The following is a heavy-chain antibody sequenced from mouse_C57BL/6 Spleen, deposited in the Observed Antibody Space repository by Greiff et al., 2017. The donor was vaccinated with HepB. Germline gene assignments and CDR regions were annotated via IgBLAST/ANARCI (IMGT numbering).Heavy chain of an antibody. D-gene: IGHD1-1*01. V-gene: IGHV1-59*01. CDR3: ARYYYGSRDWYFDV. CDR1: GYTFTSYW. J-gene: IGHJ1*03. CDR2: IDPSDSYT. Sequence: QVQLQQPGAELVRPGTSVKLSCKASGYTFTSYWMHWVKQRPGQGLEWIGVIDPSDSYTNYNQKFKGKATLTVDTSSSTAYMQLSSLTSEDSAVYYCARYYYGSRDWYFDVWGTGTTVTVSS.